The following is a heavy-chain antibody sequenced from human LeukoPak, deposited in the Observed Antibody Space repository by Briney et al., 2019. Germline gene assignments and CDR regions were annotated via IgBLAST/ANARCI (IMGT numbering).Heavy chain of an antibody. Sequence: ASVKVSCKASGYTFTGYYMHWVRQAPGQGLEWMGWINPNSGGTNYAQKFQGRVTMTRDTSISTAYMELSRLRSGDTAVYYCARDRAIFGVNRAGAAWFDPWGQGTLVTVSS. CDR1: GYTFTGYY. V-gene: IGHV1-2*02. J-gene: IGHJ5*02. D-gene: IGHD3-3*01. CDR2: INPNSGGT. CDR3: ARDRAIFGVNRAGAAWFDP.